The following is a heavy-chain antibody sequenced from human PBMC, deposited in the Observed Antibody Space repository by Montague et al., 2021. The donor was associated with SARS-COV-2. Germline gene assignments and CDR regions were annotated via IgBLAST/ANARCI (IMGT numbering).Heavy chain of an antibody. J-gene: IGHJ4*02. CDR3: ARGAPGY. V-gene: IGHV4-34*01. D-gene: IGHD1-1*01. Sequence: SETLSLTCAVYGGSFSDYHWTWIRQSPGGGLEWIGQINYGGSTKYNLSLRSRVTISIDTSKNQFSLKLTSVTAADTAVYYCARGAPGYRGQGTLVTVSS. CDR2: INYGGST. CDR1: GGSFSDYH.